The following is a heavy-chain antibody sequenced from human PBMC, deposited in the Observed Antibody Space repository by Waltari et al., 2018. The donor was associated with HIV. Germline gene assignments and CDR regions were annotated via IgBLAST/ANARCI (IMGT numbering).Heavy chain of an antibody. CDR3: ARHYAWFEILTGSPPTYYFDS. CDR2: MYYSGRT. D-gene: IGHD3-9*01. CDR1: GASISCRSYY. Sequence: QLNLLPSGPRLVKPSETLSLTCRVSGASISCRSYYWGWIRQPPRKSLPYPRSMYYSGRTYDNPALNSRLTLSGDTSKNHFSLRLNCVTAADTAVYDCARHYAWFEILTGSPPTYYFDSWGPGSLVTVS. J-gene: IGHJ4*02. V-gene: IGHV4-39*01.